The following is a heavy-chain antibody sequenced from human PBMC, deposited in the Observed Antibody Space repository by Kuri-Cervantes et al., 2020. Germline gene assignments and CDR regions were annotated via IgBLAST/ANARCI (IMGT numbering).Heavy chain of an antibody. Sequence: ETLSLTCAASGFTFSSYAMSWVRQAPGKGLEWVSVIYSGGSTYYADSVKGRFTISRDNSKNTLYLQMNSLRAEDTAVYYCARDSEYFDWLLPAGYYYGMDVWGQGTTVTVSS. V-gene: IGHV3-66*01. CDR2: IYSGGST. J-gene: IGHJ6*02. CDR1: GFTFSSYA. D-gene: IGHD3-9*01. CDR3: ARDSEYFDWLLPAGYYYGMDV.